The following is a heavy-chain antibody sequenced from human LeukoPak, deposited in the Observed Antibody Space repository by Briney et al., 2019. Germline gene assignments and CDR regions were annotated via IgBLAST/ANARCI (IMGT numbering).Heavy chain of an antibody. Sequence: SQTLSLTCTVSGGSISSGSYYWSWIRQPAGKGLEWIGRIYTSGSTNYNPSLKSRVTISVDTSKNQFSLKLSSVTAADTAVYYCARQAADDYGPHDAFDIWGQGTMVTVSS. CDR1: GGSISSGSYY. CDR2: IYTSGST. CDR3: ARQAADDYGPHDAFDI. D-gene: IGHD4-17*01. J-gene: IGHJ3*02. V-gene: IGHV4-61*02.